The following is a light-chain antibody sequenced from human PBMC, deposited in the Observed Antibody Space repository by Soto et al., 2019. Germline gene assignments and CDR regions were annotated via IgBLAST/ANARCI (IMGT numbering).Light chain of an antibody. CDR3: QHRSDWPT. Sequence: EIVLTQSPATLSLSPGESATLSCRASQTVYSFLAWYQQKPGQAPRLLIYDSSNRATDIPARFSGSGSGTDFTLTISSLEPEDFAVYYCQHRSDWPTFGGGTRVEIK. CDR2: DSS. V-gene: IGKV3-11*01. J-gene: IGKJ4*01. CDR1: QTVYSF.